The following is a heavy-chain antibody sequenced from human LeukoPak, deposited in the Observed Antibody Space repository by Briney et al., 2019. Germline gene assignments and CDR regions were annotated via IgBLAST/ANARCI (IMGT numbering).Heavy chain of an antibody. J-gene: IGHJ6*04. V-gene: IGHV3-48*03. D-gene: IGHD3-10*02. Sequence: GGSLRLSCAASGFTFSSYEMNWVRQAPGKGGEGVSYISSSGSTIYYADSVKGRFTISRDNAKNSLYLQMNSLRAEDTAVYYCAELGITMIGGVWGKGTTVTISS. CDR1: GFTFSSYE. CDR3: AELGITMIGGV. CDR2: ISSSGSTI.